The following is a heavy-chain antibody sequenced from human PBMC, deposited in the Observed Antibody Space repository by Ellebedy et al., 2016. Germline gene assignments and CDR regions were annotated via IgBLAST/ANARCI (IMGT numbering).Heavy chain of an antibody. D-gene: IGHD3-10*01. CDR2: IYPGDSDT. CDR3: ARPTMVGRTYWYFDL. V-gene: IGHV5-51*01. Sequence: GESLKISCKGSGYSFTSYWIGWVRQMPGKGLEWMGIIYPGDSDTRYSPSFQGQVTISADKSISTAYLQWTSLKASDTAMYYCARPTMVGRTYWYFDLWGRGTLVTVSS. CDR1: GYSFTSYW. J-gene: IGHJ2*01.